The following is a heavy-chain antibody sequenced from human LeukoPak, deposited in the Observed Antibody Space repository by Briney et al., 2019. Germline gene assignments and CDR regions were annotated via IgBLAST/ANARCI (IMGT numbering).Heavy chain of an antibody. D-gene: IGHD6-19*01. Sequence: SETRSLTCTVSGGSISSYYWSWIRQPPGKGLEWIGYIYYSGSTNYSPSFKSRVTISVDTSKNQFSLKLSSVTAAVTAVYYCARQGYSSGWDFDYWGQGTLVTVSS. CDR1: GGSISSYY. CDR2: IYYSGST. J-gene: IGHJ4*02. V-gene: IGHV4-59*08. CDR3: ARQGYSSGWDFDY.